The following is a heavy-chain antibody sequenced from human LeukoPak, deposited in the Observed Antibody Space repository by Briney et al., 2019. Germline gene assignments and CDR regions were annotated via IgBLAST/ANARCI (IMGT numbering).Heavy chain of an antibody. J-gene: IGHJ5*02. CDR2: ISGSGGST. CDR1: GFTFSSYG. Sequence: GGSLRLSCAASGFTFSSYGMHWVRQAPGKGLEWVSAISGSGGSTYYADSVKGRFTISRNNSKNTLYLQMNSLRAEDTAVYYCAKFGVRRVDPWGQGTLVTVSS. V-gene: IGHV3-23*01. CDR3: AKFGVRRVDP. D-gene: IGHD2-8*01.